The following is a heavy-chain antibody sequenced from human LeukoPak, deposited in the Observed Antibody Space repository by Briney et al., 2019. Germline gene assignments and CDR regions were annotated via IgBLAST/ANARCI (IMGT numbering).Heavy chain of an antibody. D-gene: IGHD3-3*01. CDR3: ARNFRSPYYYMDV. V-gene: IGHV4-59*12. Sequence: SETLSLTCAVSGGSIINYYWSWIRQPPGKGLEWIGYIYHSGSTSYNPSLKSRVTISIDTSKNQLSLKLSSVTAADTAVYYCARNFRSPYYYMDVWGKGTTVTVSS. J-gene: IGHJ6*03. CDR2: IYHSGST. CDR1: GGSIINYY.